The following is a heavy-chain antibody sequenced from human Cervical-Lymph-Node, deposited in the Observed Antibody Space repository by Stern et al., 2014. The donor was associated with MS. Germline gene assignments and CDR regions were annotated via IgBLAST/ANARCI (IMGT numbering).Heavy chain of an antibody. V-gene: IGHV3-30*18. CDR3: AKAWGH. J-gene: IGHJ4*02. D-gene: IGHD7-27*01. CDR2: ISRDGRKK. CDR1: GLNFSSSG. Sequence: VQLVESGGGVVQPGRSLRLSCEASGLNFSSSGMHWVRQAPGKEPEWVAVISRDGRKKYYAGSVKGRFTVSRDNSKNTLFLQMNSLRREDTAVYYCAKAWGHWGQGTLVIVSS.